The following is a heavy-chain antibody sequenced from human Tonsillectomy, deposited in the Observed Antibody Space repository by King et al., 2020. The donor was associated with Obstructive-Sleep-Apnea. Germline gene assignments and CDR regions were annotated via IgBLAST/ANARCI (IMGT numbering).Heavy chain of an antibody. CDR3: ARVEIYYYHSSGYCDDYLHH. Sequence: VQLVQSGGGLVQRGESLRLSCAASGFPFTNYVMTWVRQAPGKGLEWVSGISGSGGSTYYADSVKGRFTISRDNSKKTLNLQMNSLRAEDTAIYYCARVEIYYYHSSGYCDDYLHHWGQGTLVTVSS. CDR2: ISGSGGST. V-gene: IGHV3-23*04. J-gene: IGHJ1*01. D-gene: IGHD3-22*01. CDR1: GFPFTNYV.